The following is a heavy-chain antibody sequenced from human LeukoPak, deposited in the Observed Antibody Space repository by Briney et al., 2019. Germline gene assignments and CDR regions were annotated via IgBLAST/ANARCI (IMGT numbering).Heavy chain of an antibody. CDR2: IYYSGNT. CDR1: GASIRSYY. D-gene: IGHD2-15*01. Sequence: SETLSLTCTVSGASIRSYYWSWIRQPPGKGLEWIGYIYYSGNTNYNPSLKSRVTISVDTSKNQFFLKLSSVTAADTAMYYCARATTAYRTGGICPNFDYWGQGTLVTVS. V-gene: IGHV4-59*01. CDR3: ARATTAYRTGGICPNFDY. J-gene: IGHJ4*02.